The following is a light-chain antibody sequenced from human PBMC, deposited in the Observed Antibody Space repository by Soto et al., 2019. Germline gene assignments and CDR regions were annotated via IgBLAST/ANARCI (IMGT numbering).Light chain of an antibody. CDR2: GAS. J-gene: IGKJ5*01. CDR1: QSVSSSY. V-gene: IGKV3-20*01. Sequence: EIVLTQSPGTLSLSPGERATLSCRASQSVSSSYLAWYQQKPGQAPRLLIYGASSRATGVPDRFSVSGSGTDFTLTISRQEPEDFAVYYCQQYGSSPPTFGQGTRLEIK. CDR3: QQYGSSPPT.